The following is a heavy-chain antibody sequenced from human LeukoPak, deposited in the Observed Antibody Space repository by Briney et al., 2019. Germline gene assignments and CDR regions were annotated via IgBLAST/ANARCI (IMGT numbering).Heavy chain of an antibody. J-gene: IGHJ4*02. CDR3: AKRGIVIRGILVIGYHQEAYHYDY. Sequence: GGSLRLSCVVSGISLTNYAMTWVRQAPGKGLEWVSYISERGGSTSYADSVKGRFTISRDTSLNTLYLQMTSLRAEDTAVYFCAKRGIVIRGILVIGYHQEAYHYDYWGQGVLVTISS. CDR2: ISERGGST. D-gene: IGHD3-10*01. CDR1: GISLTNYA. V-gene: IGHV3-23*01.